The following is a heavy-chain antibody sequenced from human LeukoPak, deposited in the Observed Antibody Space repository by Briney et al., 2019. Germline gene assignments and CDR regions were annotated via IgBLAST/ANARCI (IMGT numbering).Heavy chain of an antibody. D-gene: IGHD3-22*01. CDR1: GFIFSSYA. V-gene: IGHV3-23*01. CDR2: ISDSGGST. Sequence: PGGSLRLSCAASGFIFSSYAMSWVRQAPGKGLEWVSTISDSGGSTYYADSVKGRFTISRDTSKNTLSLQMNSLRAEDTAVYYCAKGEVIRSSSGYYYDYWGPGTLVTVSS. J-gene: IGHJ4*02. CDR3: AKGEVIRSSSGYYYDY.